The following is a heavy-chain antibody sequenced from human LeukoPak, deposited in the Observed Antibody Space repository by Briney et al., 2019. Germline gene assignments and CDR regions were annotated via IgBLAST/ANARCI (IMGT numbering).Heavy chain of an antibody. J-gene: IGHJ6*04. CDR1: GFTFSSYW. Sequence: GGSLRLSCAASGFTFSSYWMSWVRQAPGKGLEWVANIKQDGSEKYYVDSVKGRFTISRDNAKNSLYLQMNSLRAEDTAVYYCARLGYCSSTSCRPALYCYGMDVWGKGTTVTVSS. CDR3: ARLGYCSSTSCRPALYCYGMDV. V-gene: IGHV3-7*03. CDR2: IKQDGSEK. D-gene: IGHD2-2*01.